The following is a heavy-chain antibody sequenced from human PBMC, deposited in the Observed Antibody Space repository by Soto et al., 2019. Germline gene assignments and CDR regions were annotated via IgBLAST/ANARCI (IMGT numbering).Heavy chain of an antibody. Sequence: EVQLLESGGGLVQPGGSLRLSCVASGFTFSNYAMSWVRQAPGKGIEGVCAITGRDGNTYYADSVKGRFTISRDNSDHMVFLQMTRLRGEDAGVYHCASVHGTVTTLWSWGYWGRGTRVSVSS. CDR3: ASVHGTVTTLWSWGY. D-gene: IGHD4-17*01. CDR1: GFTFSNYA. V-gene: IGHV3-23*01. J-gene: IGHJ4*02. CDR2: ITGRDGNT.